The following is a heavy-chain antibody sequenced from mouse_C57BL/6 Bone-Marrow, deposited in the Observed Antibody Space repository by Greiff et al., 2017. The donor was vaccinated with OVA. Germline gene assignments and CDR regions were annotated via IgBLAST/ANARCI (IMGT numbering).Heavy chain of an antibody. D-gene: IGHD2-4*01. CDR3: ARHYDGYYFDY. J-gene: IGHJ2*01. Sequence: EVMLVESGGGLMKPGGSLKLSCAASGFTFSDYGMHWVRQAPEKGLEWVAYISSGSSTIYYADTVKGRFTISRDNAKNTLFLQMTSLRSEDTAMYYCARHYDGYYFDYWGQGTTLTVSS. CDR1: GFTFSDYG. CDR2: ISSGSSTI. V-gene: IGHV5-17*01.